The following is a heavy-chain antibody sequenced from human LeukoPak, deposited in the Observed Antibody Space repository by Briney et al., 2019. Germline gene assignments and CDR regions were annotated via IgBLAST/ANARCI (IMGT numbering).Heavy chain of an antibody. D-gene: IGHD6-6*01. J-gene: IGHJ6*03. Sequence: PSETLSLTCTVSGGSISSYYWSWIRQPPGKGLEWIGYIYYSGSTNYNPSLKSRVTISVDTSKNQFSLKLSSVTAADTAVYYCARDLSLEWLVGNVGYYYYYMDVWGKGTTVTVSS. CDR2: IYYSGST. CDR3: ARDLSLEWLVGNVGYYYYYMDV. CDR1: GGSISSYY. V-gene: IGHV4-59*12.